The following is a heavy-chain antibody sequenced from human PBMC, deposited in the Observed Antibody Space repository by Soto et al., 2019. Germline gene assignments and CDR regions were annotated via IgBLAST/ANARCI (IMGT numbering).Heavy chain of an antibody. D-gene: IGHD2-21*01. V-gene: IGHV4-61*01. CDR2: IHYSGST. CDR1: GGSVNIGTYY. CDR3: TRGGDAYKNGH. Sequence: QVQLHESVPGLVKPSETLSLTCTVPGGSVNIGTYYLSWIRQPPGKGLEWIGFIHYSGSTNYNPSRKSLVTMSVDTSKNPFSLQLTSVNAADTAVYYCTRGGDAYKNGHWGQGTLVTVS. J-gene: IGHJ4*02.